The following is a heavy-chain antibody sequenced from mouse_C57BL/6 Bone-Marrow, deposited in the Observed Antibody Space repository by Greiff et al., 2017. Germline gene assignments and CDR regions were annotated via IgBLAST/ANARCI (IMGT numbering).Heavy chain of an antibody. CDR2: INHSSGYT. Sequence: QVQLQQSGAELAKPGASVKLSCKASGYTFTSYWMHWVKQRPGQGLEWIVYINHSSGYTKYNQKFKDKATLTADKSSSTAYMQLSSLTYEDSAVYYGARGGWLLRSAMDYWGQGTSVTVSS. CDR3: ARGGWLLRSAMDY. J-gene: IGHJ4*01. CDR1: GYTFTSYW. V-gene: IGHV1-7*01. D-gene: IGHD2-3*01.